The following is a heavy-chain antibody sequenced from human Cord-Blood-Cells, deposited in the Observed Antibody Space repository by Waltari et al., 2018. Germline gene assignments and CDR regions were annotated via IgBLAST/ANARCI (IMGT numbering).Heavy chain of an antibody. J-gene: IGHJ3*02. CDR2: IKQEGSEK. CDR3: ARHIVATQGAFDI. V-gene: IGHV3-7*01. D-gene: IGHD5-12*01. CDR1: GFTFSSYW. Sequence: PASGFTFSSYWMSWVRQAPGKGLEWVANIKQEGSEKYYVDSVKGRFTISRDNAKNSLYLQMNSLRAEDTAVYYCARHIVATQGAFDIWGQGTMVTVSS.